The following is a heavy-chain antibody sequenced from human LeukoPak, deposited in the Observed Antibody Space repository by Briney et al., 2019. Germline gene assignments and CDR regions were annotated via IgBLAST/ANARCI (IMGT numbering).Heavy chain of an antibody. Sequence: ASVKVSCKASGYTFTSYGISWVRQAPGHGLEWMGWISAYNGNTNYAQKLQGRVTMTTDTSTSTAYMELRSLRSDDTAVYYCARWTDDFWSGYYEIDYWGQGTLVTVSS. CDR3: ARWTDDFWSGYYEIDY. J-gene: IGHJ4*02. CDR2: ISAYNGNT. CDR1: GYTFTSYG. V-gene: IGHV1-18*01. D-gene: IGHD3-3*01.